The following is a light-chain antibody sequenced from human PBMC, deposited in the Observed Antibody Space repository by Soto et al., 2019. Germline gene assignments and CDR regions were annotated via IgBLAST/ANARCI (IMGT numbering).Light chain of an antibody. V-gene: IGKV1-5*01. J-gene: IGKJ1*01. CDR3: QNYDTYRAK. CDR2: DAS. Sequence: DIQITHSPSSLSSSVVDRVTITFLATQTIDTRLAWYQQKPGEAPKLLIYDASSLENGVPSRFSGSGSGTEFTLTISGLQPDDFATYYCQNYDTYRAKFGLGTKVDIK. CDR1: QTIDTR.